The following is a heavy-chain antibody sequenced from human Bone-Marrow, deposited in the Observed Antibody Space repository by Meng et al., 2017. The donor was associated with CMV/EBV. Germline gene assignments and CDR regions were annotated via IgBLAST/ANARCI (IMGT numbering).Heavy chain of an antibody. D-gene: IGHD1-14*01. Sequence: CVVSGFSFSTYGMHWVRQAPGKGLEWVADIWYDGSNKYYGDSVKGRFTISRDNSKNTLYLQMNSLRAEDTAVYYCARGGPGDHRIFDYWGKGTLVTVSS. CDR1: GFSFSTYG. J-gene: IGHJ4*02. V-gene: IGHV3-33*01. CDR2: IWYDGSNK. CDR3: ARGGPGDHRIFDY.